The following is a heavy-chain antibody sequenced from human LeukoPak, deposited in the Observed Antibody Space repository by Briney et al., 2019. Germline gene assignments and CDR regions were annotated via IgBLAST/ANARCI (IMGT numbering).Heavy chain of an antibody. CDR1: GGSISSYY. Sequence: PTETLSLTCTVSGGSISSYYWSWIRQPPGKGLEWIGYIYYSGSTNYNPSLKSRVTISVDTSKNQFSLKLSSVTAADTAVYYCARGSAVAGHDYWGQGTLVTVSS. D-gene: IGHD6-19*01. CDR3: ARGSAVAGHDY. V-gene: IGHV4-59*01. CDR2: IYYSGST. J-gene: IGHJ4*02.